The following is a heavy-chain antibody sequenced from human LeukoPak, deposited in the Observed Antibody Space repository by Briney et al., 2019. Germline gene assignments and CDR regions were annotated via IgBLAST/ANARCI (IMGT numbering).Heavy chain of an antibody. CDR3: ARGDPTGRPGIAFDY. CDR1: GGSISSYY. D-gene: IGHD1-26*01. Sequence: SETLSLTCTVSGGSISSYYWSWIRQPPGKGLEWIGYFHDSRGPNYNPSLRSRASISIDTSKSQFSLELGSVTAADTAVYYCARGDPTGRPGIAFDYWDKGTLVTVSS. V-gene: IGHV4-59*01. J-gene: IGHJ4*02. CDR2: FHDSRGP.